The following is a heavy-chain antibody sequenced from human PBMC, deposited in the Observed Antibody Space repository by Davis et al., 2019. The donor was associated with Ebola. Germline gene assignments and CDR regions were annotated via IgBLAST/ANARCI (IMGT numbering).Heavy chain of an antibody. D-gene: IGHD3-3*01. Sequence: PGGSLRLSCAASGFAFSTFGMHWVRQAPGKGLEWVAFIRYDGSNKYYADSVKGRFTISRDNSKNTLYLQMNGLRAEDTAMYHCAKQYYDFWSVLESWFDPWGQGTLVTVSS. V-gene: IGHV3-30*02. CDR1: GFAFSTFG. J-gene: IGHJ5*02. CDR3: AKQYYDFWSVLESWFDP. CDR2: IRYDGSNK.